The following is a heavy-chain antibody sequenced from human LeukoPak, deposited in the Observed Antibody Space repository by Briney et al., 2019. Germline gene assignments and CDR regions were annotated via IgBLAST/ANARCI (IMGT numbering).Heavy chain of an antibody. CDR3: ATHHYDILTGYYKNPYAFDY. CDR2: IIPIFGTA. V-gene: IGHV1-69*13. J-gene: IGHJ4*02. CDR1: GGTFSSYA. Sequence: SVKVSCKASGGTFSSYAISWVRQAPGQGLEWMGGIIPIFGTANYAQKFQGRVTITADESTSTAYIELSSLRSEDTAVYYCATHHYDILTGYYKNPYAFDYWGQGTLVTVSS. D-gene: IGHD3-9*01.